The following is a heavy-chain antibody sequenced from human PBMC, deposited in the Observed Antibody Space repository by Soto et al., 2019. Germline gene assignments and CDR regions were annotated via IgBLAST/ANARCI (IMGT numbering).Heavy chain of an antibody. CDR2: IYYSGTT. J-gene: IGHJ4*02. D-gene: IGHD1-26*01. CDR3: ARRENQGPIDY. CDR1: GGSISSGGYS. Sequence: SETLSLTCAVSGGSISSGGYSWSWIRQPPGKGLEWIGYIYYSGTTYYNPSLKSRVTMSVDTSKNQFSLKLTSVTAVDTAVYYCARRENQGPIDYWGQGTLVTVSS. V-gene: IGHV4-30-2*01.